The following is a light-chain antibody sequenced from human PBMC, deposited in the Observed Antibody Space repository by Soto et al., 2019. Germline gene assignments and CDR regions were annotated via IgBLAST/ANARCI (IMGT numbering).Light chain of an antibody. J-gene: IGKJ1*01. Sequence: DIQMTQSPSTLSASVGDRVTITCRASQSISSWLAWYQQKQGKAPMLLIYKASSLESGVPSRFSGSGSGTEFTRTISSLQPDDFATYYCQQYNSYSGTFGQGTKVEIK. CDR2: KAS. CDR3: QQYNSYSGT. V-gene: IGKV1-5*03. CDR1: QSISSW.